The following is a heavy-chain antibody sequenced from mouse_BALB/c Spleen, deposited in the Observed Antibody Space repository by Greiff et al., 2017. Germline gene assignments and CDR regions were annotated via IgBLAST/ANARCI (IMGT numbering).Heavy chain of an antibody. CDR1: GFTFSSYG. CDR2: ISSGGSYT. D-gene: IGHD1-2*01. J-gene: IGHJ2*01. V-gene: IGHV5-6*01. CDR3: ARLGITTATHYFDY. Sequence: EVQVVESGGDLVKPGGSLKLSCAASGFTFSSYGMSWVRQTPDKRLEWVATISSGGSYTYYPDSVKGRFTISRDNAKNTLYLQMSSLKSEDTAMYYCARLGITTATHYFDYWGQGTTLTVSS.